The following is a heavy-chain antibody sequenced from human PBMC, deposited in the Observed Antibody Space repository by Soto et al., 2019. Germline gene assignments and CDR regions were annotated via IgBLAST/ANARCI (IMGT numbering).Heavy chain of an antibody. CDR2: INPNGGST. J-gene: IGHJ4*02. V-gene: IGHV1-46*01. CDR1: GYTFINYH. Sequence: QVQVVQSGAXVXXXGASVKVSCKTSGYTFINYHVHWVRQAPGQGLEWMGAINPNGGSTTYAQHLQGRITMTSDASTSTVYMDLSSLRSDDTAVYYCALPKNTLGWYNFWGQGSLVTVS. CDR3: ALPKNTLGWYNF. D-gene: IGHD6-19*01.